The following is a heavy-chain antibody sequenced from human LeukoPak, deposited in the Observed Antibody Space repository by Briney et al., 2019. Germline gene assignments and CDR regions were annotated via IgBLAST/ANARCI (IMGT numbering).Heavy chain of an antibody. Sequence: SETLSLTCTVSGGSISSGSYYWSWIRQPAGKGLEWIGRIYTSGSTNYNPSLKSRVTISVDTSKNQFSLKLSSVTAADTAVYYCARVPHSSSWYGGAFDYWGQGTLVTVSS. CDR2: IYTSGST. CDR1: GGSISSGSYY. CDR3: ARVPHSSSWYGGAFDY. V-gene: IGHV4-61*02. J-gene: IGHJ4*02. D-gene: IGHD6-13*01.